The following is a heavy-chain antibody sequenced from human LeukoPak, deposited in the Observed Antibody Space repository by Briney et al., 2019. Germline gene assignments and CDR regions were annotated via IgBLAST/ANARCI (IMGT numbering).Heavy chain of an antibody. V-gene: IGHV3-23*01. CDR2: ISGSGGKT. CDR1: GFTLSSYA. D-gene: IGHD3-22*01. Sequence: GGSLRLSCVASGFTLSSYAMSWVRQAPGKGLEWVSAISGSGGKTYYADSVKGRFTISRDNSKNTLYLQMNSPRAEDTAVYYCAKDMYYDSSGPVFDYWGQGTLVTVSS. J-gene: IGHJ4*02. CDR3: AKDMYYDSSGPVFDY.